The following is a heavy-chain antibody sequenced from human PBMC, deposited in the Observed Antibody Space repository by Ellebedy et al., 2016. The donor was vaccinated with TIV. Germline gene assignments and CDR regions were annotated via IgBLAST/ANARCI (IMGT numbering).Heavy chain of an antibody. V-gene: IGHV1-8*01. CDR3: ARGPTRWYGSYNYYMDV. CDR1: GYTFNNYD. D-gene: IGHD6-13*01. Sequence: ASVKVSCXASGYTFNNYDVNWVRQATGQGLEWMGWMNPGSGSTGSAQKFQGRVTMSTNTSINTAYIEVSSLRSDDTAVYYCARGPTRWYGSYNYYMDVWGTGTAVTVSS. J-gene: IGHJ6*03. CDR2: MNPGSGST.